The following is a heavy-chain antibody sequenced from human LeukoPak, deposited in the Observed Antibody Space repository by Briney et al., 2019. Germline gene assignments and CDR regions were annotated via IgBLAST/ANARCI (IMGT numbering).Heavy chain of an antibody. CDR3: ARGDSSGYSSYYYYGMDV. CDR2: ISAYNGNT. D-gene: IGHD3-22*01. CDR1: GYTFTSYG. J-gene: IGHJ6*02. V-gene: IGHV1-18*01. Sequence: ASVKVSCKASGYTFTSYGISWVRQAPGQGLEWMGWISAYNGNTNYAQELQGRVTMTTDTSTSTAYMGLRSLRSDDTAVYYCARGDSSGYSSYYYYGMDVWGQGTTVTVSS.